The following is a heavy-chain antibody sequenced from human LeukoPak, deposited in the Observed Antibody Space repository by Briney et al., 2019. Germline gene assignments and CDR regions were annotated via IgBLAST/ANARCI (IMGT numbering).Heavy chain of an antibody. CDR3: AKGGYTSHYDY. CDR2: IRATAGTT. D-gene: IGHD5-12*01. V-gene: IGHV3-23*01. J-gene: IGHJ4*02. Sequence: GGSLRLSCAASGFTFSSYAMTWIRQAPGKGLQWVSTIRATAGTTYYTDSVKGRFTISRDNSKNTVFLQMNSLRAEDTAVYYCAKGGYTSHYDYWGQGILVTVSS. CDR1: GFTFSSYA.